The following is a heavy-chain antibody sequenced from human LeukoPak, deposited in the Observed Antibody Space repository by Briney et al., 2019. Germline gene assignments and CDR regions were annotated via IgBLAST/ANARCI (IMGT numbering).Heavy chain of an antibody. J-gene: IGHJ5*02. CDR2: IIPIFGTA. D-gene: IGHD2-15*01. CDR3: ARDLGYCSGGSCYSALRFDP. CDR1: GGTFSSYA. V-gene: IGHV1-69*13. Sequence: GASVKVSCKASGGTFSSYAISWVRQAPGQGLEWMGGIIPIFGTANYAQKFQGRVTITADESTSTAYMELSSLRSEDTAVYYCARDLGYCSGGSCYSALRFDPWGQGTLVTVSS.